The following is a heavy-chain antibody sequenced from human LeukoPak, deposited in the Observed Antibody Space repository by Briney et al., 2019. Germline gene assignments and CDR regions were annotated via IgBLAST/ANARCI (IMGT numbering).Heavy chain of an antibody. D-gene: IGHD6-19*01. Sequence: PSETLFLTCTVSGGSISSSSYYWGWIRQPPGKGLEWIGSIYYSGSTYYNPSLKSRVTISVDTSKNQFSLKLSSVTAADTAVYYCARDSERAVAGTPVPFDYWGQGTLVTVSS. CDR2: IYYSGST. CDR3: ARDSERAVAGTPVPFDY. V-gene: IGHV4-39*01. CDR1: GGSISSSSYY. J-gene: IGHJ4*02.